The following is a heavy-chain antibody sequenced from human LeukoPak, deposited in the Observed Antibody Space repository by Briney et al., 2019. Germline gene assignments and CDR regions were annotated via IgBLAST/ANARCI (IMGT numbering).Heavy chain of an antibody. Sequence: ASVKVSCKASGYTFTGYYMHWVRQAPGQGLEWMGWINPNSGGTNYAQKFQGRVTMTTDTSTSTAYMELRSLRSDDTAVYYCASGSGYGFSAFDIWGQGTMVTVSS. CDR2: INPNSGGT. V-gene: IGHV1-2*02. CDR3: ASGSGYGFSAFDI. J-gene: IGHJ3*02. D-gene: IGHD5-12*01. CDR1: GYTFTGYY.